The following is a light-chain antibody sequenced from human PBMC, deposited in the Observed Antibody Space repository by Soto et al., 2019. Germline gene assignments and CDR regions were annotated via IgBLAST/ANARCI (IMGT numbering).Light chain of an antibody. V-gene: IGKV1-5*03. Sequence: DIRMTQSPATLSASVGDRVTITCRASQSISSWLAWYQQKPGKAPKLLIYKASNLESGVPSRFSGSGSGTEFTLTISSLQPDDFATYYCQQYNSYSLTFGGGTKVDIK. J-gene: IGKJ4*01. CDR1: QSISSW. CDR2: KAS. CDR3: QQYNSYSLT.